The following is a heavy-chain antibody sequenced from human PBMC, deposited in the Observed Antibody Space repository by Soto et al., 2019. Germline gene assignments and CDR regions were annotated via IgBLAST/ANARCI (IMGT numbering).Heavy chain of an antibody. V-gene: IGHV3-33*01. Sequence: GGSLRLSCAASGFTFSSYGMHWVRQAPGKGLEWVAVIWYDGSNKYYADSVKGRFTISRDNSKNTLYLQMNSLRAEDTAVYYCARDRADCSGGSCYSDYYYYYGMDVWGQGTTVTVSS. CDR1: GFTFSSYG. D-gene: IGHD2-15*01. CDR2: IWYDGSNK. CDR3: ARDRADCSGGSCYSDYYYYYGMDV. J-gene: IGHJ6*02.